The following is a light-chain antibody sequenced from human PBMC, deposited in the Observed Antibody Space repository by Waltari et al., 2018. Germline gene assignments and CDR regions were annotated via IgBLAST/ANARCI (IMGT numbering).Light chain of an antibody. Sequence: QSALTPPASVSGSPGQSTPISCIGTRTDIVAYNYVSWYQQYPGKAPKLMIFDVSKPPSGVSDRFSASKSANTASLTISGLQAEDEADYYCSSYTNTNTFVLFGGGTKVTVL. CDR1: RTDIVAYNY. CDR3: SSYTNTNTFVL. V-gene: IGLV2-14*03. J-gene: IGLJ2*01. CDR2: DVS.